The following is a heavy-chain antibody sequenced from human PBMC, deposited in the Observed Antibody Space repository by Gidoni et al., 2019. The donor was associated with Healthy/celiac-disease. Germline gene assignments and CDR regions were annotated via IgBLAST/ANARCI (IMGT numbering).Heavy chain of an antibody. V-gene: IGHV4-31*03. D-gene: IGHD2-2*01. CDR3: ARGHDGKYQLLIEF. J-gene: IGHJ4*02. Sequence: QVQLQESGPGLVKPSQTLSLTCTVSGGSISSGGYYWSWIRQHPGKGLEWIGYIYYSGSTYYNPSLKSRVTISVDTSKNQFSLKLSSVTAADTAVYCCARGHDGKYQLLIEFWGQGTLVTVSS. CDR2: IYYSGST. CDR1: GGSISSGGYY.